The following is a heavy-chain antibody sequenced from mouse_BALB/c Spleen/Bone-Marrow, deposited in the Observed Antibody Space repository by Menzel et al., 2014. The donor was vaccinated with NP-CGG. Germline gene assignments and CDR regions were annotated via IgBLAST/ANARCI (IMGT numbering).Heavy chain of an antibody. J-gene: IGHJ2*01. V-gene: IGHV1-7*01. CDR3: ARGAVRYFDY. CDR1: GYTFTSYW. D-gene: IGHD2-13*01. CDR2: INPSTGYT. Sequence: QVQLQQSGAELAKPGASVKMSCKASGYTFTSYWMHWVKQRPGQGLEWIGYINPSTGYTEYNQKFKDKATLTADKSSSTAYMQLSSLTSEDSAVYYCARGAVRYFDYWGQGTTLTVSS.